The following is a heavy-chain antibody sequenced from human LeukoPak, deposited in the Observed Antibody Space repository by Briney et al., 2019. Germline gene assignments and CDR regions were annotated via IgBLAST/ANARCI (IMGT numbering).Heavy chain of an antibody. J-gene: IGHJ4*02. CDR2: ISSSGSYI. V-gene: IGHV3-21*01. CDR1: GFTSSSYS. Sequence: GGSLRLSCAASGFTSSSYSMNWVRQAPGKGLECVSSISSSGSYIYYADSVKGRLNSLYLQMNSLRAEDTAVYYCARDLWFVGGYVTAITPRDYWGQGTLVTVSS. D-gene: IGHD2-21*02. CDR3: ARDLWFVGGYVTAITPRDY.